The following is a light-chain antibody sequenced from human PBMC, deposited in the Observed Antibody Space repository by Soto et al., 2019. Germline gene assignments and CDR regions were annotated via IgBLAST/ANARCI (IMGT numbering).Light chain of an antibody. J-gene: IGLJ3*02. CDR2: RNN. V-gene: IGLV1-47*01. CDR3: AAWDDSLSGPV. Sequence: QSVLTQPPSASGTPGQRVTISCFGSRSNIGSNTVNWYQQLPGTAPKLVIYRNNQRPSGVPDRFSGSKSGTSASLAISGLRSEDEADYYCAAWDDSLSGPVFGGGTKLTVL. CDR1: RSNIGSNT.